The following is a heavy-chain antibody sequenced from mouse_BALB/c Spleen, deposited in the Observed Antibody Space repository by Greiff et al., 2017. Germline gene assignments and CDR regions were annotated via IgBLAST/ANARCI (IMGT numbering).Heavy chain of an antibody. Sequence: EVKLVESGPSLVKPSQTLSLTCSVTGDSITSGYWNWIRKFPGNKLEYMGYISYSGSTYYNPSLKSRISITRDTSKDQYYLQLNSVTTEDTTTYYCARSGYSYPYYAMDYWGQGTSVTVSS. V-gene: IGHV3-8*02. CDR3: ARSGYSYPYYAMDY. J-gene: IGHJ4*01. D-gene: IGHD3-3*01. CDR2: ISYSGST. CDR1: GDSITSGY.